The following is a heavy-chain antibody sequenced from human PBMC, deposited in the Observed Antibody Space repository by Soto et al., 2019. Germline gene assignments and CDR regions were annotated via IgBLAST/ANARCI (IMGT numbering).Heavy chain of an antibody. Sequence: GGSLRLSCAASGFTFSSYWMSWVRQAPGKGLEWVSSISSSSSYIYYADSVKGRFTISRDNAKNSLYLQMNSLRAEDTAVYYCARDLGSSWSNYGMDVWGQGTTVTVSS. V-gene: IGHV3-21*01. J-gene: IGHJ6*02. CDR2: ISSSSSYI. CDR3: ARDLGSSWSNYGMDV. CDR1: GFTFSSYW. D-gene: IGHD6-13*01.